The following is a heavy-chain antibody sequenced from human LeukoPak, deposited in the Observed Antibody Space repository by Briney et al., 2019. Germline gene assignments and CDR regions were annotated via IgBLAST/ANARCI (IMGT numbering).Heavy chain of an antibody. J-gene: IGHJ3*01. CDR3: ARDPYDAFDF. CDR1: GGSISGYH. Sequence: SETLSLTCNVPGGSISGYHWSWIRQPPGKGLEWLGYIYYSGSSNYNPSLKSRVTISVDTSKNQFSLKLSSVTAADTAVYYCARDPYDAFDFWGQGTMVTVSP. CDR2: IYYSGSS. V-gene: IGHV4-59*01.